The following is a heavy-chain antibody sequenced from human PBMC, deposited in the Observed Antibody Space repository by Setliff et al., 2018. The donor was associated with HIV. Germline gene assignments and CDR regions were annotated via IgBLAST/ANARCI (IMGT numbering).Heavy chain of an antibody. Sequence: ASVKVSCKASGYTISAYYIHWVRLAPGQGLEWMGWINPNSGGPDYAQKFQDRVTMSWDASLTTAYMELRTLTSDDTAVYYCARGELSGGWLDPWGQRTLVTVSS. CDR2: INPNSGGP. V-gene: IGHV1-2*02. J-gene: IGHJ5*02. CDR3: ARGELSGGWLDP. D-gene: IGHD3-16*02. CDR1: GYTISAYY.